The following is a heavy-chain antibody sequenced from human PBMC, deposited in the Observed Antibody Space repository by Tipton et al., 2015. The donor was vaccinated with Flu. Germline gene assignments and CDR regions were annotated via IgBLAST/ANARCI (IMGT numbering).Heavy chain of an antibody. CDR2: IYTSGST. Sequence: LRLSCTVSGGSINSHYWSWIRQPAGKGLEWIGRIYTSGSTNYNPSLKSRVTMSIDTSKNQFSLKLGSVTAADTAVYYCARGFYGAFDIWGQGTMVTVSS. V-gene: IGHV4-4*07. D-gene: IGHD4-17*01. J-gene: IGHJ3*02. CDR3: ARGFYGAFDI. CDR1: GGSINSHY.